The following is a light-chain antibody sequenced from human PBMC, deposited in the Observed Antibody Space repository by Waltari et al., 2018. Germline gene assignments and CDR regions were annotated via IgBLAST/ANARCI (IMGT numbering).Light chain of an antibody. V-gene: IGKV4-1*01. CDR1: QSVLYSPNNKNS. Sequence: DIGMTQSPDSLAVSLGERATINCKTSQSVLYSPNNKNSLAWYQQKQGQPPKLIIYWASTRESGVPDRFSGSGSGTEFTLTISSLQAEDVAVYYCLQYYSSPPVYTFGPGTKLEIK. CDR2: WAS. CDR3: LQYYSSPPVYT. J-gene: IGKJ2*01.